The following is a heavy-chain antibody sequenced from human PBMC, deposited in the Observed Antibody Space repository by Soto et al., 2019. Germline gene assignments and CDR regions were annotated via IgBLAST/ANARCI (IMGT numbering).Heavy chain of an antibody. CDR1: GYTLTELS. CDR2: FDPEDGET. D-gene: IGHD3-22*01. CDR3: ATDAGKTYYDSSGYYYASFDY. J-gene: IGHJ4*02. Sequence: GASVKVSCKVSGYTLTELSMHWVRQAPGKGLEWMGGFDPEDGETIYAQKLQGRVTMTEETSTDTAYMELSSLRSEDTAVYYCATDAGKTYYDSSGYYYASFDYWGQGTLVTVSS. V-gene: IGHV1-24*01.